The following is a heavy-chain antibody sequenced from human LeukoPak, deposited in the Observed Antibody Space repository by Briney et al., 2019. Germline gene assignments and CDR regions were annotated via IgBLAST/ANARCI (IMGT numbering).Heavy chain of an antibody. CDR2: MNPDSGGT. V-gene: IGHV1-2*02. Sequence: GASVKVSCKASGYTFIGHYIHWVRQAPGQGLEWMGWMNPDSGGTNYAQKFQDRVTMNRDTSITTAYMELSRLTSDDTAVYYCARAARITIFGGYNWFDPWGQGTLVTVSS. CDR1: GYTFIGHY. J-gene: IGHJ5*02. D-gene: IGHD3-3*01. CDR3: ARAARITIFGGYNWFDP.